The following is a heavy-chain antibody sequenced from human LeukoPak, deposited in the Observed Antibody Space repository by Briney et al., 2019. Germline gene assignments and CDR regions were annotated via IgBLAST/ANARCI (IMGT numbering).Heavy chain of an antibody. CDR2: TYYSGST. D-gene: IGHD4-17*01. V-gene: IGHV4-31*03. CDR1: GGSISSGGYY. Sequence: SETLSLTCTVSGGSISSGGYYWSWIRQHPGKGLEWIGYTYYSGSTYYNPSLKSRVTISVDTSKNQFSLKLSSVTAADTAVYYCARESTTVTIDYWGQGTLVTVSS. J-gene: IGHJ4*02. CDR3: ARESTTVTIDY.